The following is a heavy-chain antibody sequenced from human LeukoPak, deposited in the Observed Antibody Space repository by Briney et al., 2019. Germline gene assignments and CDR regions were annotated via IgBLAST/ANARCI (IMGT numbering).Heavy chain of an antibody. Sequence: GGSLRLSCEASGFTFDDYGMHWVRQAPGKGLEWVSTISWNSASVGYVDSVKGRFTISRDNAKKTPYLQMNSLRPEDTALYYCANDYGYGSSWYDYWGQGTLVTVSS. J-gene: IGHJ4*02. CDR2: ISWNSASV. CDR3: ANDYGYGSSWYDY. V-gene: IGHV3-9*01. D-gene: IGHD6-13*01. CDR1: GFTFDDYG.